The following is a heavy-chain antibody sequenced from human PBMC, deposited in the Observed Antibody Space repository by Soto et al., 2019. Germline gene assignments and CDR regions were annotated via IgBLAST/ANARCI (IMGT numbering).Heavy chain of an antibody. D-gene: IGHD5-12*01. V-gene: IGHV4-59*10. J-gene: IGHJ5*02. CDR2: INSDGNT. CDR1: GGSFSGDY. Sequence: SETLSLTCAVYGGSFSGDYCTWIRQPAGGGLEWIGRINSDGNTNYSPSLKSRVTMSVDPSRKHFSLNLTSVTAADTASYFCARARRLENWFDPWGPGIQVTVSS. CDR3: ARARRLENWFDP.